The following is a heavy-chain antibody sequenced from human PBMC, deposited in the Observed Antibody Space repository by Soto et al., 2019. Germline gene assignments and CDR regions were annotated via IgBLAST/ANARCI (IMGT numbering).Heavy chain of an antibody. J-gene: IGHJ6*02. Sequence: SESLSLTCTVSGGSISSSGYYWGWIRQPPGKGLEWIGSIYYSGSTYYNPSLKSRVTISVDTSKNQFSLKLSSVTAADTAVYYCARPHLIAAAGTYYYYGMDVWGQGTTVTVSS. V-gene: IGHV4-39*01. CDR3: ARPHLIAAAGTYYYYGMDV. CDR2: IYYSGST. D-gene: IGHD6-13*01. CDR1: GGSISSSGYY.